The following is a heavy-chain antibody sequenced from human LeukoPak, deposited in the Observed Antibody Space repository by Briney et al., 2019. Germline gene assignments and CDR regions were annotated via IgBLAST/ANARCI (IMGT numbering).Heavy chain of an antibody. V-gene: IGHV4-34*01. Sequence: SETLSLTCAVYGGSFRGYYWSWIRQPPGKGLEWIGEINHSGSTNYNPSLKSRVTISVDTSKNQFSLKLSSVTAADTAVYYCARGGRLTYYYGSGSYDYFDYWGQGTLVTVSS. CDR3: ARGGRLTYYYGSGSYDYFDY. J-gene: IGHJ4*02. D-gene: IGHD3-10*01. CDR1: GGSFRGYY. CDR2: INHSGST.